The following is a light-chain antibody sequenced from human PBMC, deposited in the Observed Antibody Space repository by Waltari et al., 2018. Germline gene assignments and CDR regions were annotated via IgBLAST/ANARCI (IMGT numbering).Light chain of an antibody. CDR1: GSDVGGYNY. Sequence: QSALAQPASVSGSPGQSVTISCTGTGSDVGGYNYVSWYQQHPGKVPKIIIYDVSVRPSGIFGRFSVSKSGNTSSLTISGLQAEDKADYYCGSYSGTTTYVFGTGTYVTVL. J-gene: IGLJ1*01. CDR3: GSYSGTTTYV. V-gene: IGLV2-14*03. CDR2: DVS.